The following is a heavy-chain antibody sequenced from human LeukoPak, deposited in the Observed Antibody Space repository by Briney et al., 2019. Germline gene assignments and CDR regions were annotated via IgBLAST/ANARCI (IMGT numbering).Heavy chain of an antibody. CDR2: ISSSGSTI. Sequence: GGSLRLSCAASGFTFSSYEMNWVRQAPGKGLEWVSYISSSGSTIYYADSVKGRFTISRDNAKNSLYLQMNSLRAEDTAVYYCARGRPGSGIDYWGQGTLVTVSS. V-gene: IGHV3-48*03. CDR3: ARGRPGSGIDY. J-gene: IGHJ4*02. D-gene: IGHD3-10*01. CDR1: GFTFSSYE.